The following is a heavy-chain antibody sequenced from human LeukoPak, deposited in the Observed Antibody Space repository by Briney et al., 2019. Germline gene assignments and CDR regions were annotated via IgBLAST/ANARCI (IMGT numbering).Heavy chain of an antibody. CDR3: ARVRAAAGIIGRRRGIYYFDY. CDR2: INPNSGGT. Sequence: ASVKVSCKASGYTFTGYYMHWVRQAPGQGLEWMGWINPNSGGTSYAQKFQGRVTMTRDTSISTAYMELSRLRSDDTAVYYCARVRAAAGIIGRRRGIYYFDYWGQGTLVTVSS. J-gene: IGHJ4*02. CDR1: GYTFTGYY. V-gene: IGHV1-2*02. D-gene: IGHD6-13*01.